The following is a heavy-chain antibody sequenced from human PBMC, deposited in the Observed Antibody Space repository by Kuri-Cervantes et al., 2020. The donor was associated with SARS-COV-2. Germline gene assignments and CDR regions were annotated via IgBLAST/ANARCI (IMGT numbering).Heavy chain of an antibody. V-gene: IGHV4-61*02. Sequence: LRLSCTVSAGSISSSSYYWGWIRQPPGKGLEWIGRIYTSGSTNYNPSLKSRVTISVDTSKNLFSLKLSSVTAADTAVYYCASGGSSGYFNYWGQGTLVTVSS. D-gene: IGHD3-22*01. CDR3: ASGGSSGYFNY. CDR1: AGSISSSSYY. J-gene: IGHJ4*02. CDR2: IYTSGST.